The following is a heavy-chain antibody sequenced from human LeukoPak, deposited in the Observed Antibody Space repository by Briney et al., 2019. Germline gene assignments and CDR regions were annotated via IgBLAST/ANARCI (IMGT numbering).Heavy chain of an antibody. V-gene: IGHV4-30-4*01. CDR2: IYYSGST. CDR1: GGSISSGDYY. CDR3: AREPYYYDSSPDWFDP. J-gene: IGHJ5*02. D-gene: IGHD3-22*01. Sequence: SETLSLICTVSGGSISSGDYYWSWIRQPPGKGLEWIGYIYYSGSTYYNPSLKSRVTISVDTSKNQFSLKLSSVTAADTAVYYCAREPYYYDSSPDWFDPWGQGTLVTVSS.